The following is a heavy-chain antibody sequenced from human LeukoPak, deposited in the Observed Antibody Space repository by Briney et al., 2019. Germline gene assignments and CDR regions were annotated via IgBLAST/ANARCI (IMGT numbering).Heavy chain of an antibody. V-gene: IGHV4-4*02. Sequence: SETLSLTCAVSGGSISGNNWWSWVRQPPGKGLEWIGEIYHSGNANYNPSLKTRVTMSVDKSKNQFSLILSSVTAADTAVYYCARDVGARLSGFWGQGTLVTVSS. CDR1: GGSISGNNW. CDR3: ARDVGARLSGF. D-gene: IGHD6-6*01. CDR2: IYHSGNA. J-gene: IGHJ4*02.